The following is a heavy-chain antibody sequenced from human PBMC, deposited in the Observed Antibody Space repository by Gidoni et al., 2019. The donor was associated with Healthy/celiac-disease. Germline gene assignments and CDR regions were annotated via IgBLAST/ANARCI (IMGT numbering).Heavy chain of an antibody. D-gene: IGHD3-22*01. Sequence: QVQLVQSGAEVKKPGASVKVSCKASGYTFTSYYMHWVRQAPGQGLEWMGIINPSGGSTSYAQKFQGRVTMTRDTSTSTVYMELSSLRSEDTAVYYCARGFIYYDSSGAPGDYWGQGTLVTVSS. J-gene: IGHJ4*02. CDR2: INPSGGST. V-gene: IGHV1-46*03. CDR3: ARGFIYYDSSGAPGDY. CDR1: GYTFTSYY.